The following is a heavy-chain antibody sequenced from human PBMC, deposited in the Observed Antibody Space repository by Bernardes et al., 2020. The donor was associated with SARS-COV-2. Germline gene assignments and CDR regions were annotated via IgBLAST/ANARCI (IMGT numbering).Heavy chain of an antibody. CDR1: GFNFSGSA. CDR3: TGDYLY. CDR2: IRSKPKGYAT. V-gene: IGHV3-73*01. Sequence: GGSLRLSCAASGFNFSGSAIQWVRQPSGKGLEWIGRIRSKPKGYATTYAASLKGRLVISRDDSRNTAYLQMHSLKIEDTAVYYCTGDYLYWDQGTLVSVSS. J-gene: IGHJ4*02. D-gene: IGHD4-17*01.